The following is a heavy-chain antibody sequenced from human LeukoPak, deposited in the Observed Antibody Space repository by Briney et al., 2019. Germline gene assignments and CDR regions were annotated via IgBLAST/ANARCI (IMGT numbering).Heavy chain of an antibody. CDR3: TRVGYIDEGIDY. CDR1: GFRFGDYV. D-gene: IGHD5-24*01. J-gene: IGHJ4*02. Sequence: GGSLRLSCTGSGFRFGDYVMSWFRQAPGKGLEWVSYISSSSSTIYYADSVKGRFTISRDNAKNSLYLQMNSLRAEDTAIYYCTRVGYIDEGIDYWGQGTLVTVSS. V-gene: IGHV3-48*03. CDR2: ISSSSSTI.